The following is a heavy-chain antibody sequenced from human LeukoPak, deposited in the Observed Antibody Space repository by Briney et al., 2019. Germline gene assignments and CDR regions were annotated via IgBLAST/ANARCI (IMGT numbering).Heavy chain of an antibody. V-gene: IGHV3-53*01. CDR3: ARFFADYGSSGYFPAYFHY. J-gene: IGHJ4*02. CDR2: IYIGGST. Sequence: GGSLRLSCAASGFTVSSNYMRWVRQARGKGLEWVSVIYIGGSTYYADSVKGRFTISRDNSKNTLYLQMNSLRAEDTAVYYGARFFADYGSSGYFPAYFHYWGQGTLVTVSS. CDR1: GFTVSSNY. D-gene: IGHD3-22*01.